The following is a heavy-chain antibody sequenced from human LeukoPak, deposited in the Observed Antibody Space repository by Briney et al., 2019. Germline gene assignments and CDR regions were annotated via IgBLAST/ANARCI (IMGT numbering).Heavy chain of an antibody. D-gene: IGHD3-3*01. J-gene: IGHJ4*02. CDR2: INSDGSST. V-gene: IGHV3-74*01. CDR3: ARSSYYDFWSGYQPLFDY. CDR1: GFTFSSYW. Sequence: PGGSLRLSCAASGFTFSSYWMHWVRQASGKGLVWVSRINSDGSSTSYADSVKGRFTISRDNAKNTLYLQMNSLRAEDTAVYYCARSSYYDFWSGYQPLFDYWGQGTLVTVSS.